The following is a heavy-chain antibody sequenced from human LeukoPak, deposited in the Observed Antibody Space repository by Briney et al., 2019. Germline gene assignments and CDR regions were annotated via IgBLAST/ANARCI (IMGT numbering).Heavy chain of an antibody. CDR2: ISSNGGST. D-gene: IGHD2-21*01. Sequence: YLTLTCSASAFTFSNYPMYWDPHAQGQGLEYVSDISSNGGSTYHTESVKGRFTIFRDNSKNTLYLQMSSLRAEDAAVYHCVKDAYMLPPPYGMDVWGQGTTVTVSS. CDR3: VKDAYMLPPPYGMDV. V-gene: IGHV3-64D*09. CDR1: AFTFSNYP. J-gene: IGHJ6*02.